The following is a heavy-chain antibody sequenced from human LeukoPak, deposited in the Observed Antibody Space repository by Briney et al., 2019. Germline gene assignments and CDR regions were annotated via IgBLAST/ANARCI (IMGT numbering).Heavy chain of an antibody. CDR1: GYTFTSYD. V-gene: IGHV1-8*01. CDR3: ARGIKDFWSGYYPINWFDP. CDR2: MNPNSGNT. J-gene: IGHJ5*02. D-gene: IGHD3-3*01. Sequence: GASVKVSCKASGYTFTSYDINWVRQATGQGLEWMGWMNPNSGNTGYAQKFQGRVTMTRNTSISTAYMELSSLRSEDTAVYYCARGIKDFWSGYYPINWFDPWGQGTLVTVSS.